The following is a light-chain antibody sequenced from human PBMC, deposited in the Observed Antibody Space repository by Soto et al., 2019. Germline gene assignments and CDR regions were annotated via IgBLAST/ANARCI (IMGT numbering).Light chain of an antibody. Sequence: SVLTQPASVSGSPGQSITISCTGTSSDVGGYNYVSWYQQHPGKAPKLMIYEVSNRPIGVSNRFSGSKSGNTASLTISGLQAEDEADYYCSSYTSSSTYVFGTGTKVTVL. CDR3: SSYTSSSTYV. CDR2: EVS. J-gene: IGLJ1*01. CDR1: SSDVGGYNY. V-gene: IGLV2-14*01.